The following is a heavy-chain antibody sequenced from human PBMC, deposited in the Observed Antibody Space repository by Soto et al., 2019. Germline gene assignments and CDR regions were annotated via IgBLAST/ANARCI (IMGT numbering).Heavy chain of an antibody. D-gene: IGHD3-22*01. CDR2: IYFRGNT. V-gene: IGHV4-31*03. J-gene: IGHJ3*02. CDR3: AREGGSYNSGGYLIRGAFDI. CDR1: GDSISRIDYY. Sequence: SETLSLTCSVSGDSISRIDYYWTWIRQHPEKGLEWIGNIYFRGNTYYSPSLESRLTISVDTSKNQFSLKLTSVTAADTAVYYCAREGGSYNSGGYLIRGAFDIWGQGTMVTVSS.